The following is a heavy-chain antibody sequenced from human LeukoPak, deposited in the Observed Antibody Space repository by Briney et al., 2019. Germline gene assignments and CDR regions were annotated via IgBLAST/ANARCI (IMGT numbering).Heavy chain of an antibody. CDR3: YYYGSGSYPSLLGY. CDR1: GGTFSSYA. D-gene: IGHD3-10*01. Sequence: SVKVSCEASGGTFSSYAISWVRQAPGQGLEWMGRIIPILGIANYAQKFQGRVTITADKSTSTAYMELSSLRSEDTAVYYCYYYGSGSYPSLLGYWGQGTLVTVSS. V-gene: IGHV1-69*04. CDR2: IIPILGIA. J-gene: IGHJ4*02.